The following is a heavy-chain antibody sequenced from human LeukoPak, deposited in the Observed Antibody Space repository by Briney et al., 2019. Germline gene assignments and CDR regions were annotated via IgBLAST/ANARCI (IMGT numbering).Heavy chain of an antibody. V-gene: IGHV4-38-2*01. CDR1: GYSISSGYY. D-gene: IGHD6-19*01. J-gene: IGHJ4*02. Sequence: SETLSLTCAVSGYSISSGYYWGWIRQPPGKGLEWIGSIYHSGSTYYNPSLKSRVTISVDTSKNQFSLKLSSVTAAGTAVYYCAMEEAVAGSKGYWGQGTLVTVSS. CDR3: AMEEAVAGSKGY. CDR2: IYHSGST.